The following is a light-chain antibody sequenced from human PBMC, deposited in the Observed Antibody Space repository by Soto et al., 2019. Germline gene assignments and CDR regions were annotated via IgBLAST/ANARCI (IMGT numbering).Light chain of an antibody. CDR2: GAS. CDR1: QSVSSSY. CDR3: QQYGSSIT. Sequence: EIVLTQSPGNLSLSPGEGATLSCRASQSVSSSYLAWYQQKPGQAPRLLIYGASSRATGIPDRFSGSGSGTDFTLTISRLEPEDFAVYYCQQYGSSITFGQGTRLEIK. J-gene: IGKJ5*01. V-gene: IGKV3-20*01.